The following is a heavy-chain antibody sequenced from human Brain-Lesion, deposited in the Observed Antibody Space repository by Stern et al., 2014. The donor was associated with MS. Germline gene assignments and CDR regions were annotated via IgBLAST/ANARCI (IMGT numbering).Heavy chain of an antibody. CDR3: ATYYYDSTGYNDF. Sequence: VQLVESGAEVKKPGASVKVSCKASGYTFTGYYMHWVRQAPGQGLEWMGWINPKSGGTNYAQKFQGWVTMTRDTSINTAYMELSRLRSDDTAVYYCATYYYDSTGYNDFWGQGTLATVSS. D-gene: IGHD3-22*01. J-gene: IGHJ4*02. V-gene: IGHV1-2*04. CDR2: INPKSGGT. CDR1: GYTFTGYY.